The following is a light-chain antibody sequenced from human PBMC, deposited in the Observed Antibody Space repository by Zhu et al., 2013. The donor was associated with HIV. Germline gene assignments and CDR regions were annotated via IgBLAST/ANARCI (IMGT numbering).Light chain of an antibody. J-gene: IGLJ2*01. CDR1: SSDVGGYNY. Sequence: QSALTQPASVSGSPGQSILISCTGISSDVGGYNYVSWYQQNPGKAPRLMIYEVSNRPSGVSDRFSGSKSGNTASLTISGLQAEDEADYYCSSHTSSRSLVFGGGTKLTVL. CDR2: EVS. V-gene: IGLV2-14*01. CDR3: SSHTSSRSLV.